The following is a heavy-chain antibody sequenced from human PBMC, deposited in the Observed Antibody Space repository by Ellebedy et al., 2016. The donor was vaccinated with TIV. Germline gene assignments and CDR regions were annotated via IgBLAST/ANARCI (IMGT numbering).Heavy chain of an antibody. Sequence: SVKVSXKASGGTFSSYAISWVRQAPGQGLEWMGGIIPIFGTANYAQKFQGRVTITADESTSTAYMELSSLRSEDTAVYYCARGTMVRGVIYYYYGMDVWGQGTTVTVSS. CDR1: GGTFSSYA. J-gene: IGHJ6*02. CDR3: ARGTMVRGVIYYYYGMDV. CDR2: IIPIFGTA. V-gene: IGHV1-69*13. D-gene: IGHD3-10*01.